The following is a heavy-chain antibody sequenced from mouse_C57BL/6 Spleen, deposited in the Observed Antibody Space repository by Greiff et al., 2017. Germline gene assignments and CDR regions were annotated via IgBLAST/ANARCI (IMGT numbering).Heavy chain of an antibody. V-gene: IGHV10-1*01. D-gene: IGHD1-1*01. CDR2: IRSKSNNYAS. J-gene: IGHJ2*01. CDR1: GFSFNTYA. CDR3: GRQDYYGSSYFDY. Sequence: EVQRVESGGGLVQPKGSLKLSCAASGFSFNTYAMNWVRQAPGKGLEWVARIRSKSNNYASYYADSVKDRFPISRDDSESMLYLQMNNMKAEDTAMYYCGRQDYYGSSYFDYWGQGTTLTVSS.